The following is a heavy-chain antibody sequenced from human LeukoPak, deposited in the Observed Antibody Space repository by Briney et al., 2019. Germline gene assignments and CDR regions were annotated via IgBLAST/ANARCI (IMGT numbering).Heavy chain of an antibody. V-gene: IGHV3-30*02. Sequence: GGSLRLSCEASGFTFTDYWMNWVRQAPGKGLEWVAFIRYDGSNKYYADSVKGRFTISRDNSKNTLYLQMNSLRAEDTAVYYCAKGLLDYDFWSGYFPHFDYWGQGTLVTVSS. J-gene: IGHJ4*02. CDR1: GFTFTDYW. D-gene: IGHD3-3*01. CDR3: AKGLLDYDFWSGYFPHFDY. CDR2: IRYDGSNK.